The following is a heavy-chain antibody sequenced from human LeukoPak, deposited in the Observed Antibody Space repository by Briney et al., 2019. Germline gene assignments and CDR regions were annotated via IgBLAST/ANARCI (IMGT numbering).Heavy chain of an antibody. CDR1: GFTFSSYW. D-gene: IGHD4-17*01. CDR3: ARWAHDCGFNY. V-gene: IGHV3-74*01. Sequence: GGSLRLSCAASGFTFSSYWMHWVRQAPGKGLVWVSRINSDGSSTSYADSVKGRFTISRDNAKNTLYLQMNSLRAEDTAVYYCARWAHDCGFNYWGQGTPVTVSS. J-gene: IGHJ4*02. CDR2: INSDGSST.